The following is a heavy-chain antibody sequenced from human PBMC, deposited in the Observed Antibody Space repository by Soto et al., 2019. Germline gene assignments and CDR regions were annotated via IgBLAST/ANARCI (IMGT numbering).Heavy chain of an antibody. J-gene: IGHJ4*02. V-gene: IGHV3-30-3*01. Sequence: PGGSLILSCAASGFTFSNYAMHWVRQAPGKGLEWVALISYDGSNKYYADSVKGRFTISRDNSKNTLYLQMNSLRAEDTAVYYCARDLLDIVLVPATIGSYPTGLDYWGQGTLVTVSS. CDR3: ARDLLDIVLVPATIGSYPTGLDY. CDR2: ISYDGSNK. CDR1: GFTFSNYA. D-gene: IGHD2-2*02.